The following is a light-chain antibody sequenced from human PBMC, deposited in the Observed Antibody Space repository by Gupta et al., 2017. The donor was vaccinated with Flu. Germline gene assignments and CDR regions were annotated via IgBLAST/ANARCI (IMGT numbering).Light chain of an antibody. J-gene: IGKJ5*01. Sequence: EVVLTQSPATLSLSPGDRATLSCRASQIIDSQLVWYQQRPGQAPRLLINDGSKRATGIPARFGGSGSGTDFTLTISSLEPEDFAVYYCQQRDNCPITFGQGTQLDIK. CDR2: DGS. CDR1: QIIDSQ. CDR3: QQRDNCPIT. V-gene: IGKV3-11*01.